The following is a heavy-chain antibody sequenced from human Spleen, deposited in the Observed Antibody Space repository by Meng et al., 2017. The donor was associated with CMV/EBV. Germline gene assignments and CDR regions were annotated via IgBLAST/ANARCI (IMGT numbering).Heavy chain of an antibody. CDR3: AREYNPLIPIFGVGATETGPRYNWLDP. Sequence: GSLRLSCTVSGGSISSSSYYWGWIRQPPGKGLEWIGSIYYSGSTYYNPSLKSRVTISVDTSKNQFSLKLSSVTAADTAVYYCAREYNPLIPIFGVGATETGPRYNWLDPWGQGTLVTVSS. CDR2: IYYSGST. V-gene: IGHV4-39*07. CDR1: GGSISSSSYY. J-gene: IGHJ5*02. D-gene: IGHD3-3*01.